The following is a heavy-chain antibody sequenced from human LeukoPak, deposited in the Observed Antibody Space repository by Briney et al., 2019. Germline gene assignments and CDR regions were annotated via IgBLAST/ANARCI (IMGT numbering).Heavy chain of an antibody. CDR1: GYTLTELS. CDR3: TTREIVVEPAQTSMVRGVLWRSDF. CDR2: FDPEEGER. V-gene: IGHV1-24*01. Sequence: ASVKVSCKVSGYTLTELSMHWVRQAPGKGLEWMGGFDPEEGERVYAQNFQGRFTMTEDTSSGTAYMELNSLRSEDTAVYYCTTREIVVEPAQTSMVRGVLWRSDFWGHGTLVTVSS. D-gene: IGHD3-10*01. J-gene: IGHJ4*01.